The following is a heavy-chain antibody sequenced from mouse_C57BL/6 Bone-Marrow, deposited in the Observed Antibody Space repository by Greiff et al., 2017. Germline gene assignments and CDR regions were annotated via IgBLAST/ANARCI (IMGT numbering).Heavy chain of an antibody. CDR3: TPRLAGGYYAMAY. V-gene: IGHV14-4*01. CDR1: GFNIKGDY. J-gene: IGHJ4*01. D-gene: IGHD6-1*01. Sequence: EVQLVESGAELVRPGASVKLSCTASGFNIKGDYMHWVKQRPEQGLEWIGWIDPGNGDTEYASKFQGKATIPADTASKTSNLQHIRLTSEDTAVYYCTPRLAGGYYAMAYWGQGTSVTVSS. CDR2: IDPGNGDT.